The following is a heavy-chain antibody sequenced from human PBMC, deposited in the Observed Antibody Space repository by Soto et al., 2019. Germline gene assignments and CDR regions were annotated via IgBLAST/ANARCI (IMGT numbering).Heavy chain of an antibody. CDR2: IKSKTDGGTT. Sequence: EVQLVESGGGLVKPGGSLRLSCAASGFTFSNAWMNWVRQAPGKGLECVGRIKSKTDGGTTDYAAHVKGRFTISRDDSKNTLYLQMNSLKTEDTAVYYCTTDQHYDFWSGYYGSFYLWGQGTLVTVSS. CDR3: TTDQHYDFWSGYYGSFYL. CDR1: GFTFSNAW. V-gene: IGHV3-15*07. D-gene: IGHD3-3*01. J-gene: IGHJ4*02.